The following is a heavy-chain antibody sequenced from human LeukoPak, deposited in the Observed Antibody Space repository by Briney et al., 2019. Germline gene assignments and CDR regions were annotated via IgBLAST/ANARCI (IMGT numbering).Heavy chain of an antibody. CDR3: ARRYFPSSSRSPSYHFDF. Sequence: GESLKISCQGSGYSFTSYWIGGVRQMPGKGLEWMGIIYPADSDTAYSPSFQGQVTISVDLSNRTAFLQWSGLKASDAAMYYCARRYFPSSSRSPSYHFDFWGQGTLVTVSS. V-gene: IGHV5-51*01. J-gene: IGHJ4*02. D-gene: IGHD1-1*01. CDR1: GYSFTSYW. CDR2: IYPADSDT.